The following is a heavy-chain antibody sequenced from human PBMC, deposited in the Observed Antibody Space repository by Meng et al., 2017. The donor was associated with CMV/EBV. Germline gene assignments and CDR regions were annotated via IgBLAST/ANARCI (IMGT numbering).Heavy chain of an antibody. CDR1: GFTFSSYA. Sequence: LSLTCAASGFTFSSYAMSWVRQAPGKGLEWVSAISGSGGSTYYADSMKGRFTISRDNSKNTLYLQMNSLRAEDTAVYYCAKDPISSRVFGPYYFDYWGQGTLVTVSS. CDR3: AKDPISSRVFGPYYFDY. V-gene: IGHV3-23*01. D-gene: IGHD6-13*01. CDR2: ISGSGGST. J-gene: IGHJ4*02.